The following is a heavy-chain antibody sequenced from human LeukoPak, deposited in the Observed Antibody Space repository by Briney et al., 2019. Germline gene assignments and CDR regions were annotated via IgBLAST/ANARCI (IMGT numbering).Heavy chain of an antibody. J-gene: IGHJ4*02. Sequence: SGGSLRLSCAASGFTFSSYWMSWVRQAPGKGLEWVANIKQDGSEKYYVDSVKGRFTISRDNAKNSLYLQMNSLRAEDTAAYYCARDVVGATSDYWGQGTLVTVSS. D-gene: IGHD1-26*01. CDR1: GFTFSSYW. CDR2: IKQDGSEK. V-gene: IGHV3-7*03. CDR3: ARDVVGATSDY.